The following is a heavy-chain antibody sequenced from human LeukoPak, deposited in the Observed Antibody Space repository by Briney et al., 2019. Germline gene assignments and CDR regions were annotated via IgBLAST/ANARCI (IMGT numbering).Heavy chain of an antibody. D-gene: IGHD2-15*01. J-gene: IGHJ4*02. Sequence: PSETLSLTCAVYGGSFSNYYWSWIRQPPGKGLEWIGEIYHSGSTNYNPSLKSRLTISLDTSINQFSLKLSSVTAADTAVYYCVRGGGSLWNWGQGTLVTVSS. V-gene: IGHV4-34*01. CDR3: VRGGGSLWN. CDR2: IYHSGST. CDR1: GGSFSNYY.